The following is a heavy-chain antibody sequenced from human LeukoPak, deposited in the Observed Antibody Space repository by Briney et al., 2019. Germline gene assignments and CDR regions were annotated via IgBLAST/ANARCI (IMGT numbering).Heavy chain of an antibody. CDR1: GGSISSYS. D-gene: IGHD5-12*01. Sequence: SETLSLTCTVSGGSISSYSWNWIRQSPGKGLEWIGRVYHSGSINYNPSLKSRVTISVDTSKNQFSLNLSSVTAADTAVYYCVSSEGGYVLDYWGQGTLVIVSS. J-gene: IGHJ4*02. CDR3: VSSEGGYVLDY. CDR2: VYHSGSI. V-gene: IGHV4-59*01.